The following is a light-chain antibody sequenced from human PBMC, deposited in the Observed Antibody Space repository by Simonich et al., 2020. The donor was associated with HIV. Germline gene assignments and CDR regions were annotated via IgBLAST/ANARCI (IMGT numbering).Light chain of an antibody. J-gene: IGKJ1*01. Sequence: DIQMTQSPSSLCASVGNSVTLTCRASQSLSSYLNWYQQKPGKASKLLIYAASSLQSGVPSRFSGSGSGTDFTLTISSLQPEDFATYYCQQSYSTPPTFGQGTKVEIK. CDR2: AAS. CDR3: QQSYSTPPT. CDR1: QSLSSY. V-gene: IGKV1-39*01.